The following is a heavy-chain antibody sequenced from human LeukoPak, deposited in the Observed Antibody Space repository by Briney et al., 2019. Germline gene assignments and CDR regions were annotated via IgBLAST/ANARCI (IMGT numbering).Heavy chain of an antibody. CDR3: ETGPYRD. V-gene: IGHV3-64*04. CDR1: GFTFSSFA. Sequence: PGGSLRLSCSASGFTFSSFAMHWVRQAPGKGLEYVSAISSNGDSTYYSDSVKGRFTISRDNSKNTLYLQMNSLRAEDTAVYYCETGPYRDWGQGTLVTVPS. CDR2: ISSNGDST. J-gene: IGHJ4*02. D-gene: IGHD1-14*01.